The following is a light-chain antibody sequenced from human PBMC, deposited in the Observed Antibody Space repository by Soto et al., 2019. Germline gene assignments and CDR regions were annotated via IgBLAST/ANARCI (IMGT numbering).Light chain of an antibody. V-gene: IGKV3-20*01. Sequence: EIVLTQSPGTLSLSPGERATLSCRASQSVSNSYLAWYQQKPGQAPRLLIYGASTRATGIPDRFSGSGSETDFTLTITSLEPEDFAVYYCQKYGRSSSWTFGQGTNVEIK. J-gene: IGKJ1*01. CDR2: GAS. CDR3: QKYGRSSSWT. CDR1: QSVSNSY.